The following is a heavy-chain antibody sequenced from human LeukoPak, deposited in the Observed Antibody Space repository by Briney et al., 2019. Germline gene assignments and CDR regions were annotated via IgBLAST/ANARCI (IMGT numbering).Heavy chain of an antibody. V-gene: IGHV3-64*02. CDR3: ARASLSSRGYCYYMDV. J-gene: IGHJ6*03. CDR1: GFTFSTYA. D-gene: IGHD3-10*01. CDR2: ISGNGGST. Sequence: PGGSLRLSCAASGFTFSTYAMHWVRQAPGKGLEYVSAISGNGGSTFYVDSVKGRFTISRDNSKNTLYLQMGSLRGEDMAVYYCARASLSSRGYCYYMDVWGKGTTVTVSS.